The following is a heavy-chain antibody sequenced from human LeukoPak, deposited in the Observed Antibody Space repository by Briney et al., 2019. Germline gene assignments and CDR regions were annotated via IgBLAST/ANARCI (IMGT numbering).Heavy chain of an antibody. CDR3: VRGTRSNSF. Sequence: GGSLRLSCAASGFTFSSYAMHWVRQAPGKGLEWVAVISYDGSNKYYADSVKGRFTISRDNAKSSLYLQMNSLRVEDTAVYYCVRGTRSNSFWGQGTQVTVSS. V-gene: IGHV3-30*04. D-gene: IGHD6-6*01. CDR1: GFTFSSYA. CDR2: ISYDGSNK. J-gene: IGHJ4*02.